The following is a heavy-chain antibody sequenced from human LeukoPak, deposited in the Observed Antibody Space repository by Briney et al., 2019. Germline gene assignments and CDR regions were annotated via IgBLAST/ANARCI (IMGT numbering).Heavy chain of an antibody. D-gene: IGHD3-22*01. V-gene: IGHV3-7*01. CDR2: MNIDGSEK. CDR3: ARDPGDSRGYSTGSFDY. J-gene: IGHJ4*02. Sequence: GGSLRLSCAASGFTFISYWMGWVRQAPGKRPEWVANMNIDGSEKYYADSVKGRFTISRDNARNSVYLQMNGLRVEDTAVYYCARDPGDSRGYSTGSFDYWGQGTLVTVSS. CDR1: GFTFISYW.